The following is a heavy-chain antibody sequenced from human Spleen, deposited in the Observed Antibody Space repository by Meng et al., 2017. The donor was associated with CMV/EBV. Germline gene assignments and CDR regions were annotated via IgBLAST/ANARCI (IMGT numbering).Heavy chain of an antibody. V-gene: IGHV3-7*01. J-gene: IGHJ5*02. Sequence: CAASGFTFSSYWMSGVRQAPGKGLEWVDNIKQDGSEKYYVDSVKGRFTISRDNAKNSLYLQMNSLRAEDTAVYYCARWYSSSSGWFDPWGQGTLVTVSS. D-gene: IGHD6-6*01. CDR2: IKQDGSEK. CDR3: ARWYSSSSGWFDP. CDR1: GFTFSSYW.